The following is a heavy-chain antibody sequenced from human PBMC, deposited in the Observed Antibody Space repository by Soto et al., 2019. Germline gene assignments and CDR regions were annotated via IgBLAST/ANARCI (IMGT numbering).Heavy chain of an antibody. CDR1: GGTIGSLY. D-gene: IGHD4-17*01. J-gene: IGHJ4*02. V-gene: IGHV4-59*08. Sequence: LVMLPVTYSVSGGTIGSLYWRWIPQPPGKGLEWIGYIYYSGSTNYNPSLKSRVTISVDTSKNQFSLKLSSVTAADTAVYYCARRYGGNLDYWGQGTLVTASS. CDR2: IYYSGST. CDR3: ARRYGGNLDY.